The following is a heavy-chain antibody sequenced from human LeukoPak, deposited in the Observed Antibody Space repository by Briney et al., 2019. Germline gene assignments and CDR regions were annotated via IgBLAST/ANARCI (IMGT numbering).Heavy chain of an antibody. CDR3: ARDLDYYESVGYYGY. D-gene: IGHD3-22*01. CDR2: IKSSGSPI. V-gene: IGHV3-11*01. Sequence: PGGSLRLSCAASGFTFSSYAMSWIRQAPGKGLGWVSYIKSSGSPIYYADSVKGRFTVSRDNAKNSLYLQMNSLRAEDTAVYYCARDLDYYESVGYYGYWGQGTLVTVSS. CDR1: GFTFSSYA. J-gene: IGHJ4*02.